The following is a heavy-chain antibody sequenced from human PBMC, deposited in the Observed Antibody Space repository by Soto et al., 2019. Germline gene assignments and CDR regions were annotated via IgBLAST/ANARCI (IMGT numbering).Heavy chain of an antibody. CDR3: ARVSNYYGSETAGY. CDR1: GGSFSGYY. CDR2: INHSGST. Sequence: PSETLSLTCAVYGGSFSGYYWRWIRQPPGKGLEWIGEINHSGSTNYNPSLKSRVTISVDTSKNQFSLKLSSVTAADTAVYYCARVSNYYGSETAGYWGQGTLVTVSS. V-gene: IGHV4-34*01. D-gene: IGHD3-10*01. J-gene: IGHJ4*02.